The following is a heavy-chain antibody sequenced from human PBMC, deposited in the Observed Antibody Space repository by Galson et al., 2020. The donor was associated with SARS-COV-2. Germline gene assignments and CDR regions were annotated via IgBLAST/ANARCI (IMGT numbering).Heavy chain of an antibody. CDR2: IGGSSDVI. Sequence: GGSLRLSCVASGFTFSTSYMSWVRQAPGKGLEWISYIGGSSDVIKYADSVKGRFTISRDNAKNLLYLQMNSLRDEDTAVYYCAGWYSRFWGQGTLVTVSS. D-gene: IGHD6-13*01. CDR1: GFTFSTSY. V-gene: IGHV3-48*02. J-gene: IGHJ4*02. CDR3: AGWYSRF.